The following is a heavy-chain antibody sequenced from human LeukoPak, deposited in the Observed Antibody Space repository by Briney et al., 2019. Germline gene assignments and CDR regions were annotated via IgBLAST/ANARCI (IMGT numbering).Heavy chain of an antibody. J-gene: IGHJ4*02. CDR3: AKEGNDQGYFDY. CDR2: ISYDGSNK. CDR1: GFTFSSYG. V-gene: IGHV3-30*18. D-gene: IGHD2-2*01. Sequence: GGSLRLSCAASGFTFSSYGMHWVRQAPGKGLEWVAVISYDGSNKYYADSVKGRFTISRDNSKNTLYLQMNSQRAEDTAVYYCAKEGNDQGYFDYWGQGTLVTVSS.